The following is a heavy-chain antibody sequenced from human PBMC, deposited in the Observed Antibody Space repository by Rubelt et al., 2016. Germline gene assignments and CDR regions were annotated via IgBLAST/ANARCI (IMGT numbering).Heavy chain of an antibody. CDR3: ARVGGLSRKGYWSSTSCYLFDY. V-gene: IGHV4-59*01. Sequence: PGKGLEWIGYIYYSGSTNYNPSLKSRGLTISVDTSKNQFSLKLSSVTAADTAVYYCARVGGLSRKGYWSSTSCYLFDYWGQGTLVTVSS. CDR2: IYYSGST. J-gene: IGHJ4*02. D-gene: IGHD2-2*01.